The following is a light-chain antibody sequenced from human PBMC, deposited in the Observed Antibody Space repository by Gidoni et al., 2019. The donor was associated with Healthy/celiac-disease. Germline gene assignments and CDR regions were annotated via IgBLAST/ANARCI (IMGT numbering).Light chain of an antibody. CDR3: QQYDNLPIT. J-gene: IGKJ5*01. CDR1: QDISNY. CDR2: DAS. Sequence: DIQMTQSPSSLSASGGDRVTITCQASQDISNYLNWYQQKPGKAPKLLIYDASNLETGVPSRFSGSGSGTDFTFTISSLQPEDIATYYCQQYDNLPITFGQETRLEIK. V-gene: IGKV1-33*01.